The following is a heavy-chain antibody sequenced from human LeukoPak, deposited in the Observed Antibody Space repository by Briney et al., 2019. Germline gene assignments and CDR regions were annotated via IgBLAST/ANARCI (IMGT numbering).Heavy chain of an antibody. V-gene: IGHV3-7*01. CDR2: IKQAGSEK. CDR3: ARPKIAVAAPRDAFHI. CDR1: GFSFSSYW. Sequence: GGSLRLSCAASGFSFSSYWMTWVRQAPGKGLEWVANIKQAGSEKYYVDSVKGRFAISRDNAMNSLYLQMNSLRAEDTAVYYCARPKIAVAAPRDAFHIWGQGTMVTVSS. J-gene: IGHJ3*02. D-gene: IGHD6-19*01.